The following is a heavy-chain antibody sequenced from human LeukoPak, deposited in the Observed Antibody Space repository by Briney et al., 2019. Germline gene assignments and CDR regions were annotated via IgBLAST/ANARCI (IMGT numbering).Heavy chain of an antibody. Sequence: PGGSLRLSCAASGFTVSSNYMTWVRQAPGKGLEWVSIIYAGGSTYYADSVKGRFTISRDNSENALYLQMNSLRAEDTAVYYCAKGTRYFDYWGQGTLVTVSS. CDR1: GFTVSSNY. J-gene: IGHJ4*02. D-gene: IGHD1-1*01. V-gene: IGHV3-53*01. CDR2: IYAGGST. CDR3: AKGTRYFDY.